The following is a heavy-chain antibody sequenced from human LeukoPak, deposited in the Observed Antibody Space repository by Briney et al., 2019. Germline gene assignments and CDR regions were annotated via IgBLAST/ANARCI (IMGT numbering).Heavy chain of an antibody. V-gene: IGHV4-31*03. CDR3: ARAGWEQLEVFDY. D-gene: IGHD6-6*01. CDR1: GGSISSGGYY. Sequence: SQTLSLTCTVSGGSISSGGYYWSWLRQHPGKGLEWIGYIYYSGSTYYNPSLKRRVTISVDTSKNQFSLKLSSVTAADTAVYYCARAGWEQLEVFDYWGQGTLVTVSS. J-gene: IGHJ4*02. CDR2: IYYSGST.